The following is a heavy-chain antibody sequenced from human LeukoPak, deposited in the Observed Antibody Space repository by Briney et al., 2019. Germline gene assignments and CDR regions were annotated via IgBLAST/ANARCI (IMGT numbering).Heavy chain of an antibody. CDR3: AKNTQYSGYYDC. CDR1: GCTFSSYP. D-gene: IGHD6-25*01. V-gene: IGHV3-23*01. Sequence: GGSLRLSCAASGCTFSSYPMSWVRQAPGEGRGWGSFISDSGGITYYADSVKRRFTISRDNSKNTLYLQMNSLRAEDTAVYYCAKNTQYSGYYDCWGQGTLVAVS. CDR2: ISDSGGIT. J-gene: IGHJ4*02.